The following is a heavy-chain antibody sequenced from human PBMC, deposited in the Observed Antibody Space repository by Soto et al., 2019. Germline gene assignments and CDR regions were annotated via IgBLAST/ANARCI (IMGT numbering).Heavy chain of an antibody. CDR1: GGPVRDAFSY. J-gene: IGHJ3*02. Sequence: QVHLQESGPQLVKPSQPLSLTCTVSGGPVRDAFSYWTWIRQPPGKGPALMGYLSYTGSTYYNPSLLNSATSSVGASSNLLSLRLSSVTAADTAVYYCARELEGGVFDIWGRGTVVTVSS. CDR3: ARELEGGVFDI. D-gene: IGHD2-8*02. V-gene: IGHV4-30-4*01. CDR2: LSYTGST.